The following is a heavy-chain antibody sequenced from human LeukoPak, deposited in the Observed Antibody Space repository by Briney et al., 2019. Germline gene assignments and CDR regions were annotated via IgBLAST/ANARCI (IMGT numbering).Heavy chain of an antibody. Sequence: PGGSLRLSCAASGFTFSTYVMSWVRHAPGKGLEGVSAISGSGGSTYYADSVKGPFTISRDNSKNTLYLQMNSLGADDTAVYYCAKGNWRYFDYWGQGTLVTVSS. CDR3: AKGNWRYFDY. D-gene: IGHD1-1*01. V-gene: IGHV3-23*01. CDR1: GFTFSTYV. J-gene: IGHJ4*02. CDR2: ISGSGGST.